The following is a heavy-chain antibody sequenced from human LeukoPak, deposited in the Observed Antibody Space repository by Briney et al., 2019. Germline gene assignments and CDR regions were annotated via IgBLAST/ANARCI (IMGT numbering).Heavy chain of an antibody. V-gene: IGHV1-2*02. CDR2: INPNSGGT. Sequence: ASVTVSFTASGYTFTGYYTHWVRQAPGQGLEWMGWINPNSGGTNYAQKFQGRVTMTRDTSISTAYMELSRLRSDDTAVYYCAKERDGYNYGDAFDSWGQGTMVTVSS. J-gene: IGHJ3*02. CDR1: GYTFTGYY. CDR3: AKERDGYNYGDAFDS. D-gene: IGHD5-24*01.